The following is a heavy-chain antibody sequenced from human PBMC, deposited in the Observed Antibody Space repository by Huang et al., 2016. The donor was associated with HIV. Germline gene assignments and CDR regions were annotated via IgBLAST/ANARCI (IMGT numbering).Heavy chain of an antibody. CDR3: AKGRRAFDV. Sequence: EVQLVQSGAEVKKPGESLKISCTGSGYSFSIYWIAWVRQMPGKGLEGMGIIYPFESKGTDSPSFEGHVSISVDKSINTVYLHWSSLKASDTAIYYCAKGRRAFDVWGQGTWVTVSS. CDR1: GYSFSIYW. J-gene: IGHJ3*01. V-gene: IGHV5-51*03. CDR2: IYPFESKG.